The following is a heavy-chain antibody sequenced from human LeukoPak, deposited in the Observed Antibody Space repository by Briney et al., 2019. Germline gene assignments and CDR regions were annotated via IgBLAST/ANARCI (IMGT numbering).Heavy chain of an antibody. Sequence: GGSLRLSCTASGFTFSSYEMNWVRQAPGKGLEWISYITSSDSTTYYADSVKGRFTISRDNAKKSLYLQMNSLRVEDTAIYFCARDYYDSYGYPSWFDPWGQGTLVTVSS. CDR1: GFTFSSYE. CDR3: ARDYYDSYGYPSWFDP. J-gene: IGHJ5*02. CDR2: ITSSDSTT. V-gene: IGHV3-48*03. D-gene: IGHD3-22*01.